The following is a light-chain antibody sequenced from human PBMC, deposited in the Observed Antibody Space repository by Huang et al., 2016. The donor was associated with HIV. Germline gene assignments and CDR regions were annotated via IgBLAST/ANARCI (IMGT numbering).Light chain of an antibody. J-gene: IGKJ2*01. CDR2: VAS. CDR3: QHYGTSPQT. V-gene: IGKV3-20*01. Sequence: EIVLTQSPGTLSLSPGEGATLSCRASQSINNNYLAWFQQKPGQPPRLLIYVASSGATGVPDRFTGSGSGTDFNLTISRLETEDFAMYFCQHYGTSPQTFGQGTKLEIK. CDR1: QSINNNY.